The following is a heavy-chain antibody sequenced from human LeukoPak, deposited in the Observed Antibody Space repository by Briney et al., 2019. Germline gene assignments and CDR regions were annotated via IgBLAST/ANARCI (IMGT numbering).Heavy chain of an antibody. Sequence: SETLSLTCTVSGGSMSNYYWSWIRQPPGKGLEWIGYISYSGSTNYNPSLKSRVTISVDTSKNQFSLKLSSVTAADTAVYYCARGGRWLQFNYWGQGTLVTVSS. CDR2: ISYSGST. D-gene: IGHD5-24*01. CDR1: GGSMSNYY. CDR3: ARGGRWLQFNY. V-gene: IGHV4-59*01. J-gene: IGHJ4*02.